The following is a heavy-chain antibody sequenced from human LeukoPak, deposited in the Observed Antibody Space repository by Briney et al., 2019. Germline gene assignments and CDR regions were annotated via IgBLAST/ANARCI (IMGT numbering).Heavy chain of an antibody. CDR2: IYPGDSDT. D-gene: IGHD6-13*01. V-gene: IGHV5-51*01. Sequence: GESLKISCKGSGYSFTSYWIGWVRQMPGKGLEWMGIIYPGDSDTRHSPFFQGQVTISVDKSISTAYLQWSSLKASDTAMFYCARLSGSSWSYHPAPFDYWGQGTLVTVSS. CDR3: ARLSGSSWSYHPAPFDY. J-gene: IGHJ4*02. CDR1: GYSFTSYW.